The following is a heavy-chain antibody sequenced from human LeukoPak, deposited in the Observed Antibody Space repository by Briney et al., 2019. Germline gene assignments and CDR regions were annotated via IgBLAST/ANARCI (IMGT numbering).Heavy chain of an antibody. D-gene: IGHD6-13*01. J-gene: IGHJ5*02. V-gene: IGHV4-59*01. Sequence: SETLSLTCTVSGGSIRGYYWNWIRQPPGKGLEWIGYIYNSGMTSYSPSLQSRVTISVDLSKNQFSLKLSSVTAADTAVYYCARDYAGSSSWNWFDPWGQGTLVTVSS. CDR3: ARDYAGSSSWNWFDP. CDR1: GGSIRGYY. CDR2: IYNSGMT.